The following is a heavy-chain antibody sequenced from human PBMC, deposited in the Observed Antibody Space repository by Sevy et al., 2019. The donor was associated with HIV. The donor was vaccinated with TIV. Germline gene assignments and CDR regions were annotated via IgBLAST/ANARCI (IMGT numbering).Heavy chain of an antibody. CDR2: IYSGGST. D-gene: IGHD5-12*01. V-gene: IGHV3-53*01. Sequence: GGSLRLSCAASGFTVSSNYMSWVRQAPGKGLGWVSVIYSGGSTYYADSVKGRFTISRDNSKNTLYLQMNSLRAEDTAVYYCAIGRDGSEFDYWGQGTLVTVSS. CDR1: GFTVSSNY. CDR3: AIGRDGSEFDY. J-gene: IGHJ4*02.